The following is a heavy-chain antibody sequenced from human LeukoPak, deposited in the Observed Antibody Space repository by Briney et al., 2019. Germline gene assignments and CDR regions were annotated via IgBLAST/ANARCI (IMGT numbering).Heavy chain of an antibody. D-gene: IGHD3-10*01. CDR2: ISGSGGAT. CDR1: GFTFSSYA. V-gene: IGHV3-23*01. CDR3: AKGAYYHGSGRYFDY. J-gene: IGHJ4*02. Sequence: GGSLRLSCAASGFTFSSYAMNGVRQAPGKGLEWVSAISGSGGATYSADSVKGRFTMSRDNSKKTLYLQINSLRAEDTAVYYCAKGAYYHGSGRYFDYWGQGTLVTVSS.